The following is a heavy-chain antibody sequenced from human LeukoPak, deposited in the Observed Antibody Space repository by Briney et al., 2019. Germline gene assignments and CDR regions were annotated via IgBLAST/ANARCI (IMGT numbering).Heavy chain of an antibody. V-gene: IGHV3-23*01. CDR1: GFTFSIYA. CDR2: TSATDVRT. J-gene: IGHJ4*02. D-gene: IGHD1-26*01. Sequence: GGSLRLSCAASGFTFSIYAMSWVRQAPGKGLEWVSATSATDVRTYYADSVKGRFTISRDNSKRTLYLQMNSLRAEDTALYYCAKDLSGSFDYWGQGSLVTVSS. CDR3: AKDLSGSFDY.